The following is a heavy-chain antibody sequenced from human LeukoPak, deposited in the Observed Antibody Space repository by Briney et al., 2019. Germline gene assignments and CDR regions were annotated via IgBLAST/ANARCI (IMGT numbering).Heavy chain of an antibody. CDR3: ARFTIVDCSSTSCPGDMDV. V-gene: IGHV3-64*01. Sequence: PGGSLRLSCAASGFSFSSYARQWVRQAPGKGLEYVSVISSNGGSTYYANSVKGRFTISRDNSKNTLYLQMGSLRAEDMAVYYCARFTIVDCSSTSCPGDMDVWGRGTTVTVSS. D-gene: IGHD2-2*01. CDR1: GFSFSSYA. J-gene: IGHJ6*03. CDR2: ISSNGGST.